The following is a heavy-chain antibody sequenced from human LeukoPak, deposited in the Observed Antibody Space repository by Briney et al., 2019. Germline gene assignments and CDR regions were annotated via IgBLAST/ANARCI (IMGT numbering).Heavy chain of an antibody. J-gene: IGHJ1*01. CDR3: ARAGYDSIAEYFQH. CDR1: GGTFSSYA. D-gene: IGHD3-3*01. Sequence: SVKVSCKASGGTFSSYAISWVRQAPGQGLEWMGGIIPIFGTANYAQKFQGRVTITTDESTSTAYMELSSLRSEDTAVYYCARAGYDSIAEYFQHLARAPWSPSPQ. V-gene: IGHV1-69*05. CDR2: IIPIFGTA.